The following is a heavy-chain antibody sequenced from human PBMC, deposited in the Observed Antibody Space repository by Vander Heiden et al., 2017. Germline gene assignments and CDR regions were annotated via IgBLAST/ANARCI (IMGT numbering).Heavy chain of an antibody. CDR1: GGYISMGDYY. V-gene: IGHV4-30-4*01. J-gene: IGHJ4*02. Sequence: QVQLQESGPGLVKPSQTLSLTCTVPGGYISMGDYYWRWIRQPPGKGLEWIGYIYYSGSTYYNPSLKSRVTISVDTSKNQFSLKLSSVTAADTAVYYCASYDSSGYLVFDYWGQGTLVTVSS. CDR3: ASYDSSGYLVFDY. D-gene: IGHD3-22*01. CDR2: IYYSGST.